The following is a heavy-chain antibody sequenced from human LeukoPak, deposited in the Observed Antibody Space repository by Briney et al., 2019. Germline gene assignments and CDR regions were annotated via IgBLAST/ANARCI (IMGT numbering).Heavy chain of an antibody. CDR1: GGSFSGYY. CDR2: INHSGST. Sequence: SETLSLTCAVYGGSFSGYYWSWIRQPPGRGLEWIGQINHSGSTNYNPSLKSRVTISVDASKNQFSLKLTSVTAADTAVYYCAREGVGATYFDYWGQGTLVTVSS. D-gene: IGHD1-26*01. J-gene: IGHJ4*02. V-gene: IGHV4-34*01. CDR3: AREGVGATYFDY.